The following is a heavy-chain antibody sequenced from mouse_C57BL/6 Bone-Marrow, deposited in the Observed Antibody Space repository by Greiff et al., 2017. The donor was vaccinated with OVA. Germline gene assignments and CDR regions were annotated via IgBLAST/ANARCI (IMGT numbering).Heavy chain of an antibody. Sequence: QVQLQQPGAELVKPGASVKLSCKASGYTFTSYWMQWVKQRPGQGLEWIGEIDPSDSYTNYNQKFKGKATLTVDTSSSTAYMQLSSLTSEDSAVYYCARWITTVLPYWYFDVWGTGTTVTVSS. D-gene: IGHD1-1*01. J-gene: IGHJ1*03. V-gene: IGHV1-50*01. CDR2: IDPSDSYT. CDR3: ARWITTVLPYWYFDV. CDR1: GYTFTSYW.